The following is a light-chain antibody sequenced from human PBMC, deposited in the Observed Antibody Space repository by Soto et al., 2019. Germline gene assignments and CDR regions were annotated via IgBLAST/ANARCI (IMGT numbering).Light chain of an antibody. V-gene: IGKV1-5*02. CDR2: DAS. CDR3: QQYSVYWT. CDR1: QSVSTR. Sequence: IHMTHSRSSLSASVGDRVTIIFRASQSVSTRLAWYQQKPGKAPKVLIYDASSWAGGVPSRFTGSGSGTEFTLTINSLQTDDFATYYCQQYSVYWTFGQGTKVDI. J-gene: IGKJ1*01.